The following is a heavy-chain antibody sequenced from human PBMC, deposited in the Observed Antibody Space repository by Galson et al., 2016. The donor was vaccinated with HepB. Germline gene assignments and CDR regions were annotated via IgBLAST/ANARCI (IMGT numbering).Heavy chain of an antibody. J-gene: IGHJ5*02. CDR3: ARVPRGGDRFDP. CDR2: ILYDGSKK. CDR1: GFTFSRYG. V-gene: IGHV3-33*01. D-gene: IGHD3-10*01. Sequence: SLRLSCAASGFTFSRYGMHWVRRAPGKGLEWVAVILYDGSKKYYGDSVKGRFTISRDNSKNTLYLQMNSLRAEDTAVYYCARVPRGGDRFDPWGQGTLVTVSS.